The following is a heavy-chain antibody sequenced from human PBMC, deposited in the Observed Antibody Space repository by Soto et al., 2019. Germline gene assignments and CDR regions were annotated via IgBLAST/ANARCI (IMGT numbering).Heavy chain of an antibody. D-gene: IGHD3-3*01. Sequence: SETLSLTCTVSGGSISSYYWSWIRQPPGKGLEWIGYIYYSGSTNYNPSLKSRVTISVDTSKNQFSLKLSSVTAADTAVYYCARVRFLEWLDYWGQGTLVTVSS. CDR3: ARVRFLEWLDY. CDR1: GGSISSYY. J-gene: IGHJ4*02. V-gene: IGHV4-59*01. CDR2: IYYSGST.